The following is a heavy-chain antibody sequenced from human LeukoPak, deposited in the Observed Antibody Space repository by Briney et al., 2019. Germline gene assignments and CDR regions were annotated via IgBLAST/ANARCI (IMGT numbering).Heavy chain of an antibody. D-gene: IGHD5-18*01. CDR2: IKQDGSEK. V-gene: IGHV3-7*01. J-gene: IGHJ6*03. Sequence: GGSLRLSCAASGFTFSSYWMSWVRQAPGKGLEWVANIKQDGSEKYYVDSVKGRFTISRDNAKNSLYLQMNSLRAEDTAVYYCARELKGLGYSYGGHYHYYMDVWGKGTTVTVSS. CDR3: ARELKGLGYSYGGHYHYYMDV. CDR1: GFTFSSYW.